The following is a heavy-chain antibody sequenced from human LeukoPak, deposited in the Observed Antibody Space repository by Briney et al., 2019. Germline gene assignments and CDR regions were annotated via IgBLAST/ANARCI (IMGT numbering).Heavy chain of an antibody. CDR1: GASISTYY. CDR2: IAPSGSA. D-gene: IGHD4-17*01. CDR3: ARHLATTVTRGYSCHPMDV. J-gene: IGHJ6*03. V-gene: IGHV4-4*09. Sequence: SETLSLTCTASGASISTYYWSWIRQPPGEGLEWIAYIAPSGSAVYNPSLNSRLTVSVDTSKNQFSLKLNSVTAADTAVHYCARHLATTVTRGYSCHPMDVWGKGTTVSVSS.